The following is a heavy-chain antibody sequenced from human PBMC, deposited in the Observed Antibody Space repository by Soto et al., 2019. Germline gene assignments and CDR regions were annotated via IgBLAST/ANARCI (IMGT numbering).Heavy chain of an antibody. CDR1: GGTFSSYA. D-gene: IGHD2-2*01. V-gene: IGHV1-69*12. Sequence: QVQLVQSGAEVKKPGSSVKVSCKASGGTFSSYAISWVRQAPGQGLEWMGGIIPIFGTANYAQKFQGRVTITADESTSTAYMELSSLRSEDTAVYYCARANCISTSCYVYYYYGMDVWGQGTTVTVSS. CDR3: ARANCISTSCYVYYYYGMDV. J-gene: IGHJ6*02. CDR2: IIPIFGTA.